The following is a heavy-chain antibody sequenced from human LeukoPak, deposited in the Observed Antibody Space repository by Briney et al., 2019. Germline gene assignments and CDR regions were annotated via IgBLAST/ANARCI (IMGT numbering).Heavy chain of an antibody. CDR3: ARDRPMIAFGYYYMDV. CDR1: GGSFSGYY. D-gene: IGHD3-22*01. CDR2: INHSGST. J-gene: IGHJ6*03. V-gene: IGHV4-34*01. Sequence: SETLSLTCAVYGGSFSGYYWSWIRQPPGKGLEWIGEINHSGSTSYNPSLKSRVTISVDTSKNQFSLKLSSVTAADTAVYFCARDRPMIAFGYYYMDVWGKGTTVTVSS.